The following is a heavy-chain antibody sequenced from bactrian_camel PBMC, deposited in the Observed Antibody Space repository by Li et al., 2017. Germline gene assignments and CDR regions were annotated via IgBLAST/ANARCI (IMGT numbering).Heavy chain of an antibody. Sequence: HVQLVESGGGSVQAGGALRLSCEASGNDASMRCMGWIRQVSGKEREGVASIDSDGDTTYADSVKGRVTISKGNGRLTLYLQMDSLKPEDIAMYYCAAHGFCYSDSDPGFPWGQGTQVTVS. CDR1: GNDASMRC. V-gene: IGHV3S53*01. CDR3: AAHGFCYSDSDPGFP. CDR2: IDSDGDT. D-gene: IGHD4*01. J-gene: IGHJ6*01.